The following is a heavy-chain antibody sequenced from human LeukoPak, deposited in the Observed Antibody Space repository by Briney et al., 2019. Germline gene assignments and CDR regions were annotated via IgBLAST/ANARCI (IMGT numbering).Heavy chain of an antibody. Sequence: KSSETLSLTCTVSGGSISSYYWSWIRQPAGKGLEWIGRIYTSGSTNYNPSLKSRVTMSVDTSKNQFSLKLSSVTAADTAVYYCARDGLPICGNYYYMDVWGKGTTVTVSS. J-gene: IGHJ6*03. CDR1: GGSISSYY. D-gene: IGHD1-26*01. CDR3: ARDGLPICGNYYYMDV. V-gene: IGHV4-4*07. CDR2: IYTSGST.